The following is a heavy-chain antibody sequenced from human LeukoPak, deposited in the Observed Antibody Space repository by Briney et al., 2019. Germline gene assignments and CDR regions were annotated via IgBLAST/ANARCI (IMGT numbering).Heavy chain of an antibody. CDR2: IRSKAYGGTT. CDR3: TSFHYYDSSGSLDY. Sequence: GGSLRLSCTASGFTFGDYAMSCVRQAPGKGLEWVGFIRSKAYGGTTEYAASVKGRFTISRDDSKSIAYLQMNSLKTEDTAVYYCTSFHYYDSSGSLDYWGQGTLVTVSS. D-gene: IGHD3-22*01. J-gene: IGHJ4*02. CDR1: GFTFGDYA. V-gene: IGHV3-49*04.